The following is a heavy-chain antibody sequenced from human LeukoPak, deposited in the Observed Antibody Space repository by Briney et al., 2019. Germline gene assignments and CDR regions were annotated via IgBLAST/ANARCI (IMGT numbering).Heavy chain of an antibody. Sequence: GGSLRLSCAASGFTFSSYSMNWVRQAPGKGLEWVSSISSSSSYIYYADSVKGRFAISRDNAKNSLYLQMNSLRAEDTAVYYCARSYGSGSYPWFDPWGQGTLVTVSS. J-gene: IGHJ5*02. CDR3: ARSYGSGSYPWFDP. CDR2: ISSSSSYI. V-gene: IGHV3-21*04. CDR1: GFTFSSYS. D-gene: IGHD3-10*01.